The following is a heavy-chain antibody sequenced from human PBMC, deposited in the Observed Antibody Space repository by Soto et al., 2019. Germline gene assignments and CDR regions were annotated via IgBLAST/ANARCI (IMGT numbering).Heavy chain of an antibody. CDR3: ARRPLIPIFGVVIIGYMDV. CDR2: IYYSGST. CDR1: GGSISSSSYY. V-gene: IGHV4-39*01. J-gene: IGHJ6*03. D-gene: IGHD3-3*01. Sequence: PSETLSLTCTVSGGSISSSSYYWGWIRQPPGKGLEWIGSIYYSGSTYYNPSLKSRVTISVDTSKNQFSLKLSSVPAADTAVYYCARRPLIPIFGVVIIGYMDVWGKGTTVTAP.